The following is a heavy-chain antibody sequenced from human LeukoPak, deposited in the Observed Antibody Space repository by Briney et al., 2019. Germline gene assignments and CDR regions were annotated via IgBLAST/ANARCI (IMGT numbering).Heavy chain of an antibody. J-gene: IGHJ1*01. V-gene: IGHV4-38-2*01. CDR3: ARDNYDYVWGRYRQRNPEYFQH. CDR1: GYSISSGYY. Sequence: SETLSLTCAVSGYSISSGYYWGWIRQPPGEGLQWIGSIYSTGSTNYNPSLKSRVTISVDTSKNLFSLKLSSVTAADTAVYYCARDNYDYVWGRYRQRNPEYFQHWGQGTLVTVSS. D-gene: IGHD3-16*02. CDR2: IYSTGST.